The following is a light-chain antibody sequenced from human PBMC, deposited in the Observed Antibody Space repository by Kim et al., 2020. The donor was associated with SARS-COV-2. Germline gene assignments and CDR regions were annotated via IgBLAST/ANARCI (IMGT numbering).Light chain of an antibody. CDR1: QSVSSSY. CDR2: GAS. V-gene: IGKV3-20*01. CDR3: QQYGSSFT. Sequence: LAPGERATLSCRASQSVSSSYLAWYQQKPGQAPRLLIYGASSRATGIPDRFSGSGSGTDFTLTISRLEPEDFAVYYCQQYGSSFTFGQGTRLEIK. J-gene: IGKJ5*01.